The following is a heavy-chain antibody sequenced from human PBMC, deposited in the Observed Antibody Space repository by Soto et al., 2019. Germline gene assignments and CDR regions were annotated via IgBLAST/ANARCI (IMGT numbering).Heavy chain of an antibody. CDR3: ARGRDGYNFSAFDI. V-gene: IGHV3-33*01. J-gene: IGHJ3*02. CDR2: IWYDGSNK. CDR1: GFTFSSYG. Sequence: PRLSCAASGFTFSSYGMHWVRQAPGKGLEWLAVIWYDGSNKYYADSVKGRFTISRDNSKNTLYLQMNSLRAEDTAVYYCARGRDGYNFSAFDIWGQGTMVTVSS. D-gene: IGHD5-12*01.